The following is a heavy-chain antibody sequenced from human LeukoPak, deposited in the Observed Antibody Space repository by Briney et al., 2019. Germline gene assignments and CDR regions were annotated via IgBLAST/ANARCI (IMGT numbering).Heavy chain of an antibody. CDR3: TADVPDYPQQSDY. D-gene: IGHD2-2*01. CDR1: EFSVGSNY. J-gene: IGHJ4*02. CDR2: IYIGGST. Sequence: GGSLRLSCAASEFSVGSNYMTWVCQAPGKGLEWVSLIYIGGSTYYADSVTGRFTIPRDNSKNTLYLQMNSLRAEDTAVYYCTADVPDYPQQSDYWREGARVSVS. V-gene: IGHV3-66*01.